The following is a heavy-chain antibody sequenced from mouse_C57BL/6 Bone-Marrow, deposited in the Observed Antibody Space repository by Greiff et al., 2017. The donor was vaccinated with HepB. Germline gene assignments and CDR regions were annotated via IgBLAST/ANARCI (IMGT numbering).Heavy chain of an antibody. J-gene: IGHJ3*01. Sequence: EVMLVESGGGLVQPGGSLKLSCAASGFTFSDYGMAWVRQAPRKGPEWVAFISNLAYSIYYADTVTGRFTISRENAKNTLYLEMSSLRSEDTAMYYCARPSHYYGSTWFAYWGQGTLVTVSA. CDR3: ARPSHYYGSTWFAY. V-gene: IGHV5-15*01. D-gene: IGHD1-1*01. CDR2: ISNLAYSI. CDR1: GFTFSDYG.